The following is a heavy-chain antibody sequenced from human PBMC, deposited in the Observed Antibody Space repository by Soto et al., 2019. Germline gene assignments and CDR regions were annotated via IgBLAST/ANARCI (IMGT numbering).Heavy chain of an antibody. J-gene: IGHJ4*02. CDR1: GGSFSGYY. CDR2: INHSGST. Sequence: QVQLQQWGAGLLKPSETLSLTCAVYGGSFSGYYWSWIRQPPGKGLERIGEINHSGSTNYNPSLKSRVTISVDTSKNQFPLKLSSVTAADTAVYYCARATATANLFDYWGQGTLVTVSS. CDR3: ARATATANLFDY. V-gene: IGHV4-34*01. D-gene: IGHD2-21*02.